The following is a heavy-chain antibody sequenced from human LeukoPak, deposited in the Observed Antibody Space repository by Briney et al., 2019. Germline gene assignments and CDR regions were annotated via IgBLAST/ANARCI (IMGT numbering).Heavy chain of an antibody. V-gene: IGHV1-2*02. CDR3: AKNPYEYYFDY. J-gene: IGHJ4*02. CDR2: INPNSGDT. Sequence: ASVKVSCKASGYTLTGHYMHWVRQAPGQGLEWMGWINPNSGDTNYAQKFQGRVTMTRDTSISTAYMELSRLTSDDTAVYYCAKNPYEYYFDYWGQGTLVTVSS. D-gene: IGHD5-12*01. CDR1: GYTLTGHY.